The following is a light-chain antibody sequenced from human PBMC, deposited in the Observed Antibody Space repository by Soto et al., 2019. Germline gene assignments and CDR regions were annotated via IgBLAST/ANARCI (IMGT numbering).Light chain of an antibody. CDR3: QQRSNWPVT. Sequence: EIVLTQSPGTLSLSPGERATLSCRASQSVSSYLAWYQQKPGQAPRLLIYDASTRATGISARFSGSGSGTDFTLTISSLEAEDFAKYYCQQRSNWPVTFGQGTKVEVK. CDR1: QSVSSY. V-gene: IGKV3-11*01. J-gene: IGKJ1*01. CDR2: DAS.